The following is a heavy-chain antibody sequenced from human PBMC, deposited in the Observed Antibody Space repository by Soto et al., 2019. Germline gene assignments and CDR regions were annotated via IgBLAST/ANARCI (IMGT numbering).Heavy chain of an antibody. Sequence: LRLSCAASGFTFSSYSMNWVRQAPGKGLEWVPSISSSSSYIYYADSVKGRFTISRDNAKNSLYLQMNSLRAEDTAVYYCARAYTAMVRSGYYYYGMDVWGQGTTVTVSS. J-gene: IGHJ6*02. V-gene: IGHV3-21*01. CDR2: ISSSSSYI. CDR3: ARAYTAMVRSGYYYYGMDV. D-gene: IGHD5-18*01. CDR1: GFTFSSYS.